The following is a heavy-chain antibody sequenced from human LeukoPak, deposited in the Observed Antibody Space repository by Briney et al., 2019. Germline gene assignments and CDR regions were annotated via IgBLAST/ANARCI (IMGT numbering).Heavy chain of an antibody. D-gene: IGHD4-23*01. V-gene: IGHV1-69*04. J-gene: IGHJ3*02. CDR1: GGTFSSYA. CDR2: IIPIFGIA. CDR3: ARDKGSYGGNSGAFDI. Sequence: SVKVSCKASGGTFSSYAISWVRQAPGQGLEWMGRIIPIFGIANYAQKFQGRVTITADKSTSTAYMELSSLRSEDTAVYYYARDKGSYGGNSGAFDIWGQGTMVTVSS.